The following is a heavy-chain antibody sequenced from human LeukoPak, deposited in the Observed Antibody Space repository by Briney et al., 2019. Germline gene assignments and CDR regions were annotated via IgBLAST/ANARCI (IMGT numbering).Heavy chain of an antibody. V-gene: IGHV3-23*01. J-gene: IGHJ4*02. D-gene: IGHD3-10*01. CDR1: GFTFSSYA. CDR3: AKASGRIDY. CDR2: ISGSGGTT. Sequence: GGSLRLSCAASGFTFSSYAMSWVRQAPGRGLEWVSAISGSGGTTYYADSVKGRFTISRDNSKNTLYVQMNSLRAEDTAVYYCAKASGRIDYWGQGTLVTVSS.